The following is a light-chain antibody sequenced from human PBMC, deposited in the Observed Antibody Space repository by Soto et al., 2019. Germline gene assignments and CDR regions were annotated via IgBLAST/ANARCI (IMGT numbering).Light chain of an antibody. CDR1: QSVSSSY. Sequence: EIVLTQSPGTLSLSPEERATLSCRASQSVSSSYSAWYQQKPGQAPRLLIYDASSRATGIPDRFSGSGSGTDFTLTISRLEPEDSAVYYCQQYGTSLYTFGQGTKLEIK. CDR3: QQYGTSLYT. V-gene: IGKV3-20*01. J-gene: IGKJ2*01. CDR2: DAS.